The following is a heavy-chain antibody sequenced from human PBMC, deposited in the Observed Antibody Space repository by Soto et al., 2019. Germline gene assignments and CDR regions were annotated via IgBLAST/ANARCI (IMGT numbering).Heavy chain of an antibody. CDR3: GRFDSSGYYLLF. D-gene: IGHD3-22*01. Sequence: TSETLSLTCTVSGGSISSSSYYWGWIRQPPGKGLEWIGSFYYSGSSYYNPSLKSRVTISVDTSKNQFSLKLRSVTAADTAAYYCGRFDSSGYYLLFWGQGTLVTVSS. CDR2: FYYSGSS. V-gene: IGHV4-39*01. CDR1: GGSISSSSYY. J-gene: IGHJ4*02.